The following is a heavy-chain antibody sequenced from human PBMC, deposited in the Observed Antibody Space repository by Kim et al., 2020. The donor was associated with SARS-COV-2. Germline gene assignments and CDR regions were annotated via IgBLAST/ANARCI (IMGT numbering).Heavy chain of an antibody. J-gene: IGHJ4*02. D-gene: IGHD1-26*01. CDR3: ARAYSGSYYGPFDY. Sequence: GGSLRLSCAASGFTFSSYAMHWVRQAPGKGLEWVAVISYDGNNKYYADSVKGRFTISRDNSKNTLYLQMNSLRAEDTAVYYCARAYSGSYYGPFDYWGQGTLVTVSS. CDR2: ISYDGNNK. V-gene: IGHV3-30-3*01. CDR1: GFTFSSYA.